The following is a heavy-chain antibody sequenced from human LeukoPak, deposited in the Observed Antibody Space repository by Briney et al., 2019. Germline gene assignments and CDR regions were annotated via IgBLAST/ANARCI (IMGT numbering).Heavy chain of an antibody. D-gene: IGHD4-23*01. V-gene: IGHV3-30*02. Sequence: GASLRLSCATSGLTFTSHGFHWVRQAAGKGLEWVAFIRNDGSDTYHANSVKGRFSISRDNSKNTVYLHMNSLRAEDTAVYYCARDRGKDYFDNWGQGTQVTVSS. CDR2: IRNDGSDT. CDR3: ARDRGKDYFDN. CDR1: GLTFTSHG. J-gene: IGHJ4*02.